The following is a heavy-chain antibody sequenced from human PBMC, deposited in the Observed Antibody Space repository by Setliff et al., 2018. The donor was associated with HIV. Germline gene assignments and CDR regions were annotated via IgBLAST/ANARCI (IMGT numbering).Heavy chain of an antibody. CDR1: GVSISGHF. CDR2: IYTSGTT. V-gene: IGHV4-4*09. J-gene: IGHJ4*02. Sequence: LETLSLTCFVSGVSISGHFWGWIRQPPGKGLEWIGYIYTSGTTEYNPSLDSRGTISVDTSRDQFSLNFRSVTAADTALYFCARLIHTGLLYFDYWGLGMLVTVSS. CDR3: ARLIHTGLLYFDY. D-gene: IGHD2-8*02.